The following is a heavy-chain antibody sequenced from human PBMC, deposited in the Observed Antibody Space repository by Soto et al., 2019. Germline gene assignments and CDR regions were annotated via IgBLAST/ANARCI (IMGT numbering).Heavy chain of an antibody. J-gene: IGHJ6*02. Sequence: PSETLSLTCAVYGGSFSGYYWSWIRQPPGKGLEWIGEINHSGSTNYNPSLKSRVTITVDTSKNQFSLKLSSVTAADTAVYYCAKGKRFLECYSPRPYYYYYYGMDVWGQGTTVTVSS. V-gene: IGHV4-34*01. D-gene: IGHD3-3*01. CDR2: INHSGST. CDR1: GGSFSGYY. CDR3: AKGKRFLECYSPRPYYYYYYGMDV.